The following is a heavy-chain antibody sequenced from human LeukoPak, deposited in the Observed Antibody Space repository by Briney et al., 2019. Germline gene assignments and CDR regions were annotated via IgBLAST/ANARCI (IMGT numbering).Heavy chain of an antibody. CDR2: IYWNDDK. CDR1: GYSISSGYYW. J-gene: IGHJ5*02. V-gene: IGHV2-5*01. CDR3: ARALRYFDPQIDP. Sequence: TLSLTCTVSGYSISSGYYWGWIRQPPGKALEWLALIYWNDDKRYSPSLKSRLTITKDTSKNQVVLTMTNMDPVDTATYYCARALRYFDPQIDPWGQGTLVTVSS. D-gene: IGHD3-9*01.